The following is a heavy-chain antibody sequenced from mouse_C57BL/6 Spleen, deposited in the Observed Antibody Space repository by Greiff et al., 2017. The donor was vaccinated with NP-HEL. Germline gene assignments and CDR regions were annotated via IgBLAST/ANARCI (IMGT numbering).Heavy chain of an antibody. V-gene: IGHV3-1*01. CDR2: ISYSGST. D-gene: IGHD1-1*01. CDR1: GYSITSGYD. CDR3: ARGRSYGSGGFDY. J-gene: IGHJ2*01. Sequence: EVQVVESGPGMVKPSQSLSLTCTVTGYSITSGYDWHWIRHFPGNKLEWMGYISYSGSTNYNPSLKSRISITNDTSKNHFFLKLNSVTTEETATYYCARGRSYGSGGFDYWGQGTTLTVSS.